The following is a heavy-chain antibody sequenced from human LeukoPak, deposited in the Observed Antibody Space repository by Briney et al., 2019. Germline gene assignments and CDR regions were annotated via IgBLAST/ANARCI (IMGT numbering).Heavy chain of an antibody. D-gene: IGHD2-15*01. Sequence: GGSLRLSCAASGFTFDDYGMSWVRQAPGKGLEWVSSIKWNGGSTGYADSVKGRFTISRDNAKNSLYLQMNSLRAEDTALYYCARDGGDCSGDSCYVDYWGQGTLVTVSS. J-gene: IGHJ4*02. CDR1: GFTFDDYG. CDR3: ARDGGDCSGDSCYVDY. CDR2: IKWNGGST. V-gene: IGHV3-20*04.